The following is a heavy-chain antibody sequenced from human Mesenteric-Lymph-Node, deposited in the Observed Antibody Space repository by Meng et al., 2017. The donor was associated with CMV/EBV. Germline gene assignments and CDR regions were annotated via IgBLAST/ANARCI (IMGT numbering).Heavy chain of an antibody. CDR1: GFTFSGFA. CDR2: IRHDENDK. Sequence: GESLKISCAASGFTFSGFAMHWVRQAPGKGLEWVAFIRHDENDKYYTDSVKGRFTISRDNSKNTLYLQMNSLRAEDTALYYCAKDIQEGSSFPDAFDSWGQGTMVTVSS. CDR3: AKDIQEGSSFPDAFDS. D-gene: IGHD1-1*01. V-gene: IGHV3-30*02. J-gene: IGHJ3*02.